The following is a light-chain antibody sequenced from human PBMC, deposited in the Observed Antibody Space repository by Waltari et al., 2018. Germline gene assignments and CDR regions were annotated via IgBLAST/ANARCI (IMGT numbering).Light chain of an antibody. V-gene: IGKV1-5*03. CDR3: QQYNSYPIT. Sequence: DIQMTQSPSTLSASVGDRVTITCRASQSISSWLAWYPQKPGKAPKLLIYKASSLESGVPSRFSGSGSGTEFTLTISSLQPDDFATYYCQQYNSYPITFGGGTKVEIK. J-gene: IGKJ4*01. CDR2: KAS. CDR1: QSISSW.